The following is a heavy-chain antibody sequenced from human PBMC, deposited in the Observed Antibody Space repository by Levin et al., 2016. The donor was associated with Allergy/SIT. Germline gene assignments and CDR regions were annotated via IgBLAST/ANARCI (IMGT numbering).Heavy chain of an antibody. J-gene: IGHJ3*02. V-gene: IGHV1-2*02. D-gene: IGHD3-9*01. CDR2: INPNSGDT. Sequence: WVRQAPGQGLEWMGWINPNSGDTNFAQKFQGRVTVTRDTSISTAYMELSRLRSDDTAVYYCARDWYDILTGYYAGPNDPFDIWGQGTMVTVSS. CDR3: ARDWYDILTGYYAGPNDPFDI.